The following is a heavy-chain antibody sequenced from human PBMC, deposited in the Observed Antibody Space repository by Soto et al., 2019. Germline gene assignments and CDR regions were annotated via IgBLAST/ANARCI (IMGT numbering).Heavy chain of an antibody. V-gene: IGHV3-23*01. CDR2: ILGRDDSA. J-gene: IGHJ4*02. Sequence: GGSLRLSCEASGFTFSSFDMSWVRQAPGKGLEWVSVILGRDDSANYADSVKGRFTISRDKSSNTLSLKMNNLRAEDTAVYYCVKGAWLDDWGQGTLVPVSS. CDR3: VKGAWLDD. D-gene: IGHD6-19*01. CDR1: GFTFSSFD.